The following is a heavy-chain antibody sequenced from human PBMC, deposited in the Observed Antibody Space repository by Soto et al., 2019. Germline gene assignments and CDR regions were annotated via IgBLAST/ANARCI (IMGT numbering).Heavy chain of an antibody. CDR3: AKDSYYYGMDV. Sequence: GSLRLSGAASVFTFSSYGMHWVRQAPGKGLEWVAVISYDGINKYYADSVKGRFTISRDNSKNTLYLQMNSLRAEDTAVYYCAKDSYYYGMDVWGQGTTVTVSS. J-gene: IGHJ6*02. CDR1: VFTFSSYG. CDR2: ISYDGINK. V-gene: IGHV3-30*18.